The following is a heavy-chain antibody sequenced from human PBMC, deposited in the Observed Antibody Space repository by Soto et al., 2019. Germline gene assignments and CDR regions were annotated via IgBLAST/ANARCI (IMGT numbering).Heavy chain of an antibody. CDR1: GYSFTNYD. Sequence: ASVKVSCKASGYSFTNYDISLVRQAPGQGLEWMGWISPYNGDTNYAQKLQGRVTMTTDTSTSTAYMELRSLRSDDTAVYYCARYCSSTSCDHYFDYWGQGTLVTVSS. CDR3: ARYCSSTSCDHYFDY. CDR2: ISPYNGDT. D-gene: IGHD2-2*01. V-gene: IGHV1-18*04. J-gene: IGHJ4*02.